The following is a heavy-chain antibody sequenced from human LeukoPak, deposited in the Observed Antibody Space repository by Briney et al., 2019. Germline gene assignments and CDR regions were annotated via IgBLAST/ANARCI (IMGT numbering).Heavy chain of an antibody. V-gene: IGHV3-21*06. Sequence: GGSLRLSCAASGFTFRRYNMNWVRQAPGKGLEWVSSISSSTTYIYYADSVKGRFTISRDNAKNSLYLQMNSLRAEDTALYYCSRTGDILTEDFDFWGQGTLVTVSS. J-gene: IGHJ4*02. CDR1: GFTFRRYN. CDR3: SRTGDILTEDFDF. CDR2: ISSSTTYI. D-gene: IGHD3-9*01.